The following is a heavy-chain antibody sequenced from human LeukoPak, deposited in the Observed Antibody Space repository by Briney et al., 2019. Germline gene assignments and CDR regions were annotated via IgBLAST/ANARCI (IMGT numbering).Heavy chain of an antibody. Sequence: ASVKVSCKASGHTFTDYYIHWVRQAPGQGLEWMGWIYPNSGDTNYAQKFQGRVTMTRDTSISTAYMELSRLRSDDTAVYYCARLGSIVGATTSWFDPWGQGTLVTVSS. CDR2: IYPNSGDT. CDR3: ARLGSIVGATTSWFDP. J-gene: IGHJ5*02. CDR1: GHTFTDYY. D-gene: IGHD1-26*01. V-gene: IGHV1-2*02.